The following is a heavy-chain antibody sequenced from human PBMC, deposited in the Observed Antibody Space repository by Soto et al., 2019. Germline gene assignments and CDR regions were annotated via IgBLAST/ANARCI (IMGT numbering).Heavy chain of an antibody. CDR1: GFTLSSYG. V-gene: IGHV3-30*18. Sequence: PGGSLRLSCAASGFTLSSYGMHWVRQAPGKGLEWVAVISYDGSNKYYADSVKGRFTISRDNSKNTLYLQMNSLRAEDTAVYYCAKDTYGDSPRRYYYYGMDVWGQGTTVTVSS. CDR2: ISYDGSNK. J-gene: IGHJ6*02. D-gene: IGHD4-17*01. CDR3: AKDTYGDSPRRYYYYGMDV.